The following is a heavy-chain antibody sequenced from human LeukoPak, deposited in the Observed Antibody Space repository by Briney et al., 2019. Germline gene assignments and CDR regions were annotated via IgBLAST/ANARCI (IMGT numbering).Heavy chain of an antibody. Sequence: PSETLSLTCTVSGGSISSYYWSWIRQPPGKGLEWIGYIYYSGSTSYNPSLKSRVTISVDTSKNQFSLKLSSVTAADTAVYYCARNYGDYSYFDYWGQGTLVTVSS. V-gene: IGHV4-59*12. D-gene: IGHD4-17*01. CDR3: ARNYGDYSYFDY. CDR2: IYYSGST. CDR1: GGSISSYY. J-gene: IGHJ4*02.